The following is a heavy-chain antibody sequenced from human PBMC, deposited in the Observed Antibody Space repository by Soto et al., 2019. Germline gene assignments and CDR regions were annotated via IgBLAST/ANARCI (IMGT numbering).Heavy chain of an antibody. CDR2: IYHSGST. D-gene: IGHD3-3*01. Sequence: SETLSLTCAVSGGSISSGGYSWSWIRQPPGKGLEWIGYIYHSGSTYYNPSLKSRVTISVDRSKNQFSLKLSSVTAADTAVYYCARQDYDFWSGRGWFDPWGQGTLVTV. J-gene: IGHJ5*02. CDR3: ARQDYDFWSGRGWFDP. CDR1: GGSISSGGYS. V-gene: IGHV4-30-2*01.